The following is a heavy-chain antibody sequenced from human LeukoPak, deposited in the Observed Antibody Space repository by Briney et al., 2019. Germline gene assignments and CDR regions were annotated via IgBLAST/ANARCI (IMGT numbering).Heavy chain of an antibody. CDR2: IYTSGST. CDR1: GGSISSGSYY. CDR3: AREHCSSTSCYTNEGFDY. D-gene: IGHD2-2*02. V-gene: IGHV4-61*02. J-gene: IGHJ4*02. Sequence: SQTLSLTCTVSGGSISSGSYYWSWIRQPAGKGLEWIGRIYTSGSTNYNPSLKSRVTISVDTSKNQFSLKLSSVTAADTAVYYCAREHCSSTSCYTNEGFDYWGQGTLVTVSP.